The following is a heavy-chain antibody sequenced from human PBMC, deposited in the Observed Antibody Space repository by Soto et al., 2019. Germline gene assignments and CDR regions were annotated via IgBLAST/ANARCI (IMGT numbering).Heavy chain of an antibody. V-gene: IGHV1-3*01. CDR1: GYTFTSYA. Sequence: GASVKVSCKASGYTFTSYAMHWVRQAPGQRLEWMGWINAGNGNTKYSQKFQGRVTITRDTSASTAYMELSSLRSDDTAVYYCARDRGAYGMDVWGQGTTVTVSS. CDR3: ARDRGAYGMDV. J-gene: IGHJ6*02. CDR2: INAGNGNT.